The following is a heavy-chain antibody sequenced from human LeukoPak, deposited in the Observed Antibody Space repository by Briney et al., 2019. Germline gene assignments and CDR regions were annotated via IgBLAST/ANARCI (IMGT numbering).Heavy chain of an antibody. D-gene: IGHD3-10*01. CDR3: ARNTNYFGSGNSFDY. CDR2: IDPNSGDT. J-gene: IGHJ4*02. V-gene: IGHV1-2*02. Sequence: ASVKVSCKAPGYTFTGYHMHWVRQAPGQGLEWMGWIDPNSGDTNYAQRFQGRVTMTRDTSITTAYMDLSRLRSDDTAVYYCARNTNYFGSGNSFDYWGQGTLVTVSS. CDR1: GYTFTGYH.